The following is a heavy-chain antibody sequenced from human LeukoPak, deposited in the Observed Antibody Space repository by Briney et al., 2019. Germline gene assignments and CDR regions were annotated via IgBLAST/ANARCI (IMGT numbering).Heavy chain of an antibody. CDR1: GDSISRSRYY. J-gene: IGHJ4*02. Sequence: SETLSLTCTVSGDSISRSRYYWGWIRQLPGKGLEWIGSIYYNGNSYYNPSLKSRVTISVDMSKNQFSLTLSSVTAADTAVYYCARDPSSLSPYDYWGQGMPVTVSS. CDR3: ARDPSSLSPYDY. D-gene: IGHD6-6*01. CDR2: IYYNGNS. V-gene: IGHV4-39*07.